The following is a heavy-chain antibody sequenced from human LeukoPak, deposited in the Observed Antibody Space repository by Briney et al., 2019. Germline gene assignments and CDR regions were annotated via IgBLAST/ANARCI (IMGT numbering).Heavy chain of an antibody. D-gene: IGHD3-16*01. CDR1: GFTFSSYT. Sequence: QPGGSLRLSCAASGFTFSSYTIHWVRQPPGEGLEWVAVISFDGSNKYYADSVKGRFTISRDNSKNTLYLQMNSLRAEDTAVYYCAREELGSSLGFDPWGQGTLVTVSS. J-gene: IGHJ5*02. V-gene: IGHV3-30-3*01. CDR3: AREELGSSLGFDP. CDR2: ISFDGSNK.